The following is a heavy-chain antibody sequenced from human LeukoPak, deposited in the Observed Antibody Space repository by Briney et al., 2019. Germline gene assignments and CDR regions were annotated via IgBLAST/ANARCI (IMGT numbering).Heavy chain of an antibody. CDR2: IYTSGST. CDR1: GGSISGYY. Sequence: PSETLSLTCTVSGGSISGYYWSWIRQPAGKGLEWIGRIYTSGSTNYNPSLKSRVTMSVDTSKNQFSLKLSSVTAPDTAVYYCARGDHAADKHRSYTFDYWGQGTLVTVSS. V-gene: IGHV4-4*07. CDR3: ARGDHAADKHRSYTFDY. D-gene: IGHD3-16*02. J-gene: IGHJ4*02.